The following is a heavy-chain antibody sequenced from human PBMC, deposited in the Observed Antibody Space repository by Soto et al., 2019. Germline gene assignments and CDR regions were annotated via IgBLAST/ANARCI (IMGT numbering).Heavy chain of an antibody. V-gene: IGHV4-34*01. J-gene: IGHJ5*02. CDR3: ARGRRIAAARPRFDP. Sequence: SETLSLTCAVYGGSFSSYYWSGIRQPPGKGLEWIGEINHSGSTNYNPSLKSRVTISVDTSKNQFSLKLSSVTAADTAVYYCARGRRIAAARPRFDPWGQGTLVTVSS. CDR2: INHSGST. CDR1: GGSFSSYY. D-gene: IGHD6-13*01.